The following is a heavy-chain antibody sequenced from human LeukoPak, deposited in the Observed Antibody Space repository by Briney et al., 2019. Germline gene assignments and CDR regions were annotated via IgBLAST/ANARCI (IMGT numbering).Heavy chain of an antibody. CDR1: GFTFSSYE. J-gene: IGHJ4*02. Sequence: GGSLRLSCAASGFTFSSYEINWVRQAPGKGLEWVSVIYSGGSTYYADSVKGRFTISRDNSKNTLYLQMNSLRAEDTAVYYCASANSSSWPHEYDYWGQGTLVTVSS. D-gene: IGHD6-13*01. V-gene: IGHV3-53*01. CDR2: IYSGGST. CDR3: ASANSSSWPHEYDY.